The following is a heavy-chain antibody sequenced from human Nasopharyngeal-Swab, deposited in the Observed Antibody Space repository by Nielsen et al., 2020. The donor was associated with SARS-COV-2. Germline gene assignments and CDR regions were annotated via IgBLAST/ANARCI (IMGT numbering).Heavy chain of an antibody. CDR3: ARAMTMVVTIPAY. Sequence: WVRQAPGQGLEWMGWISAYNGNTNYAQKLQGRVTKTTDTSTSTAYMELRSLRSDDTAVYYCARAMTMVVTIPAYWGQGTLVTVSS. J-gene: IGHJ4*02. CDR2: ISAYNGNT. D-gene: IGHD4/OR15-4a*01. V-gene: IGHV1-18*01.